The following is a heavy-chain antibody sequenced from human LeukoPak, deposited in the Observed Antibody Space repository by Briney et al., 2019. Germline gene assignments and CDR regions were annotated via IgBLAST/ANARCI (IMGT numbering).Heavy chain of an antibody. Sequence: GESLRLSCAASGFAFSSYAMSWVRQAPGKGLEWVANINQHGREKYYVDSVKGRFTISRDNAKNSLYLQMNSLRAEDSAVYYCARISLMEDAINWFDPWGQGTLVTVSS. J-gene: IGHJ5*02. D-gene: IGHD1-1*01. V-gene: IGHV3-7*01. CDR2: INQHGREK. CDR3: ARISLMEDAINWFDP. CDR1: GFAFSSYA.